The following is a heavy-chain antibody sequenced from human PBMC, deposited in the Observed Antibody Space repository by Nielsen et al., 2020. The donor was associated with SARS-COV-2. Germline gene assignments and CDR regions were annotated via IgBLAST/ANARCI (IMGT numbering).Heavy chain of an antibody. J-gene: IGHJ4*02. Sequence: GESLKISCAASGFTFSSYAMSWVRQAPGKGLEWVSAISGSGGGTYYADSVKGRFTISRDNSKNTLYLQMNSLRAEDTAVYYCAKDSAIVVVTSGGIDYWGQGTLVTVSS. CDR1: GFTFSSYA. CDR3: AKDSAIVVVTSGGIDY. D-gene: IGHD3-22*01. V-gene: IGHV3-23*01. CDR2: ISGSGGGT.